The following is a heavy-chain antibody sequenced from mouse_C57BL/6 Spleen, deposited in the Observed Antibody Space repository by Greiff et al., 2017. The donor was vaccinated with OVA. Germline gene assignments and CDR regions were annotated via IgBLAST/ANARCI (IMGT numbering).Heavy chain of an antibody. CDR3: ARDYYGSRGWYFDV. V-gene: IGHV3-6*01. J-gene: IGHJ1*03. CDR2: ISYDGSN. D-gene: IGHD1-1*01. CDR1: GYSITSGYY. Sequence: DVKLQESGPGLVKPSQSLSLTCSVTGYSITSGYYWNWIRQFPGNKLEWMGYISYDGSNNYNPSLKNRISITRDTSKNQFFLKLNSVTTEDTATYYGARDYYGSRGWYFDVWGTGTTVTVSS.